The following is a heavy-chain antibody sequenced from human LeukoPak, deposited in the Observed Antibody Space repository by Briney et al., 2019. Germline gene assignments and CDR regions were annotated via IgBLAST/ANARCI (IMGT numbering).Heavy chain of an antibody. D-gene: IGHD3-22*01. V-gene: IGHV3-7*01. CDR1: RFTFRNYA. CDR2: INQDGSER. Sequence: PTGRSLRLSCAASRFTFRNYAMHWVRQAPGKGLEWVANINQDGSERYYVDSVKGRFTISRDNAKKSLYLQMNSLRAEDSAVYYCARDRPRDDSLDYWGQGTLVTVSS. CDR3: ARDRPRDDSLDY. J-gene: IGHJ4*02.